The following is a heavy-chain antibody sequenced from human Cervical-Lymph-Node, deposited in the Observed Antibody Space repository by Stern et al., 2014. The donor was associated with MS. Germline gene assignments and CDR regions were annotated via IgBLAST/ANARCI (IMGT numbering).Heavy chain of an antibody. CDR3: AHRTAGPFDY. V-gene: IGHV2-5*02. CDR1: GFSLSTSGLG. J-gene: IGHJ4*02. CDR2: IYWDDQK. Sequence: QITLKESGPALVKPTQTLTLTCTFSGFSLSTSGLGVGWIRQPPGEALEWLAYIYWDDQKRYSPSLKSRLTITKETSKNQVVLTLTNVDPVDTATYYCAHRTAGPFDYWGQGTLVTVSS.